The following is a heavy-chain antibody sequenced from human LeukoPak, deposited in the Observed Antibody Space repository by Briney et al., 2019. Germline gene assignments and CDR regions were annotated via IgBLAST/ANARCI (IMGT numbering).Heavy chain of an antibody. Sequence: SETLSLTCTVSGGSISSYYWSWIRQPPGKGLEWFGYTYYSGSTNYNPSLKSRVTISVDTSKNQFSLKLSSVTAADTAVYYCARLEGGSGWYYFDYWGQGTLVTVSS. D-gene: IGHD6-19*01. CDR3: ARLEGGSGWYYFDY. V-gene: IGHV4-59*08. J-gene: IGHJ4*02. CDR1: GGSISSYY. CDR2: TYYSGST.